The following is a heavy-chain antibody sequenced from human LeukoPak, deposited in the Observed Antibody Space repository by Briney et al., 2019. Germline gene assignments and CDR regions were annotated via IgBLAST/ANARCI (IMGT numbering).Heavy chain of an antibody. V-gene: IGHV4-31*03. CDR3: ARGGGTRGYSYGYLDY. Sequence: SETLSLTCTVSGGSVSSSSYYWSWIRQHSGKGLEWLGYIYYSGSTFYNPSLQSRLTISLDTSKSQFSLKLSSVTAADTAVYYCARGGGTRGYSYGYLDYWGQGILVTVSS. CDR2: IYYSGST. J-gene: IGHJ4*02. D-gene: IGHD5-18*01. CDR1: GGSVSSSSYY.